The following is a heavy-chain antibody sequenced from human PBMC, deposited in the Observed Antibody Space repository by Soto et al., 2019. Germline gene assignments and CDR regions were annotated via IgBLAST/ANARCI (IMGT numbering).Heavy chain of an antibody. J-gene: IGHJ6*02. CDR3: AKDLNVKTYVPYGMDV. V-gene: IGHV3-30*18. D-gene: IGHD3-10*02. Sequence: QVQLVESGGGVVQPGRSLSLSCAASQLTFKNYAMHWVRQAPGKGLEWVAVISDDGHNEYYADSVRGRFTISRDNSKSTVDLHMNILRVDDTAVYYCAKDLNVKTYVPYGMDVWGQGTTVTVSS. CDR2: ISDDGHNE. CDR1: QLTFKNYA.